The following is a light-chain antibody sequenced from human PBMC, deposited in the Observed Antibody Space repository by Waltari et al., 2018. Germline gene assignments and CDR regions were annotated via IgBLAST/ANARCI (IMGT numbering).Light chain of an antibody. CDR2: EGR. CDR1: SSDAGSYNL. CDR3: CSYAGSSTWV. V-gene: IGLV2-23*01. Sequence: QSALTQPASVSGSPGQSITISCTGPSSDAGSYNLVSWYQQHSGKAPKLMIYEGRKRPSGVSNRFSGSKSGNTASLTISGLQAEDEADYYCCSYAGSSTWVFGGGTKLTVL. J-gene: IGLJ3*02.